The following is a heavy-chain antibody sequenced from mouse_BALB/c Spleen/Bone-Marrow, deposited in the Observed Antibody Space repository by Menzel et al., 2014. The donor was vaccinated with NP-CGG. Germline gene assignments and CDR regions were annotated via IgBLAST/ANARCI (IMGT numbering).Heavy chain of an antibody. CDR2: ISDGGSYT. CDR3: ARDYDYDPAWFAY. Sequence: EVQLVESGGGLVKPGGPLKLSCAASGFTFSDYYMYWVRQTPEKRLEWVAAISDGGSYTYYPDSVKGRFTISRDNAKNNLYLQMSSLKSEDTAMYYCARDYDYDPAWFAYWGQGTLVTVSA. J-gene: IGHJ3*01. CDR1: GFTFSDYY. V-gene: IGHV5-4*02. D-gene: IGHD2-4*01.